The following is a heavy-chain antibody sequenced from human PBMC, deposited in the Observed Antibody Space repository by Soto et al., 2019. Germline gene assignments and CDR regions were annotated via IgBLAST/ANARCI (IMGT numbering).Heavy chain of an antibody. V-gene: IGHV3-23*01. J-gene: IGHJ4*02. Sequence: GGSLRLSCAASGFTSSSYAMSWVRQAPGKGLEWVSAISGSGGSTYYADSVKGRFTISRDNSKNTLYLQMNSLRAEDTAVYYFAKDQVTIFGVVIRGYFGYWGQGTLVTFSS. CDR2: ISGSGGST. D-gene: IGHD3-3*01. CDR3: AKDQVTIFGVVIRGYFGY. CDR1: GFTSSSYA.